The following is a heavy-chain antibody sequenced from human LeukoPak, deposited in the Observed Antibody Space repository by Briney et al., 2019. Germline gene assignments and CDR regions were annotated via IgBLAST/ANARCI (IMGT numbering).Heavy chain of an antibody. CDR2: IYTSGST. J-gene: IGHJ6*03. V-gene: IGHV4-4*07. D-gene: IGHD2-2*01. CDR3: AREIIVVVPAARPYYYMDV. Sequence: SETLSLTCTVSGGSISSYYWSWIRQPAGKGLEWIGRIYTSGSTNYNPSLKSRVTMSVDTSKNQFSLKLSSVTAADTAVYYCAREIIVVVPAARPYYYMDVWGKGTTVTISS. CDR1: GGSISSYY.